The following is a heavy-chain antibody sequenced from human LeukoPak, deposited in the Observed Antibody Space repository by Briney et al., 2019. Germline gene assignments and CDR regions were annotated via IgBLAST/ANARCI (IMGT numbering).Heavy chain of an antibody. Sequence: GESLQIASPAPPHGFTTYWIGCVGQMPGKCLEWMGIIYPGYSDTRYSPSFQGRATTSSDKSIRTAYLQWSSMKCSFTATYHCARWMSAYRGKNDAFDIWGQGTMVTVSS. J-gene: IGHJ3*02. D-gene: IGHD1-26*01. CDR3: ARWMSAYRGKNDAFDI. V-gene: IGHV5-51*01. CDR2: IYPGYSDT. CDR1: PHGFTTYW.